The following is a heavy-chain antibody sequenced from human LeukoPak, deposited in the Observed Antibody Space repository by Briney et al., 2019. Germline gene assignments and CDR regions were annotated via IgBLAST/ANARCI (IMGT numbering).Heavy chain of an antibody. Sequence: PGGSLRLSCAASGFTFSSYWMSWFRQAPGKGLEWVATIKQDGSEKYYVDSVKGRFTISRDNAKNSLYLQMNSLRAEDTAVYYCARERLGYCSSTSCYYYGMDVWGQGTTVTVSS. CDR2: IKQDGSEK. D-gene: IGHD2-2*01. CDR3: ARERLGYCSSTSCYYYGMDV. J-gene: IGHJ6*02. CDR1: GFTFSSYW. V-gene: IGHV3-7*01.